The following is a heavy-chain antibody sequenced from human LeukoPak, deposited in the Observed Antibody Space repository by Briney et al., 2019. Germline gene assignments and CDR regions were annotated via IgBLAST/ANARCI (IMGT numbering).Heavy chain of an antibody. Sequence: PGGSLRLSCAASWFTVSSNYMSWVRQAPGKGLEWVSVIYSGGSTYYADSVKGRFTISRDNSKNTLYLQMNSLRAEDTAVYYCARDRPRRLGYSGYDLDYWGQGTLVTVSS. CDR2: IYSGGST. D-gene: IGHD5-12*01. CDR3: ARDRPRRLGYSGYDLDY. J-gene: IGHJ4*02. CDR1: WFTVSSNY. V-gene: IGHV3-53*01.